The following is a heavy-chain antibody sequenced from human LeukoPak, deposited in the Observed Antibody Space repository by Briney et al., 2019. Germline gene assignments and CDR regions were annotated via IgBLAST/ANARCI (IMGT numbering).Heavy chain of an antibody. Sequence: GGSLRLSCAASGFTFSSYAMHWVRQAPGKGLEWVAVISYDGSNKYYADSVKGRFTISRDNSKNTLYLQMNSLRAEDTAVYYCAKDLFYDSSGYYLGLVFDYWGQGTLVTVSS. CDR1: GFTFSSYA. J-gene: IGHJ4*02. D-gene: IGHD3-22*01. CDR2: ISYDGSNK. V-gene: IGHV3-30*14. CDR3: AKDLFYDSSGYYLGLVFDY.